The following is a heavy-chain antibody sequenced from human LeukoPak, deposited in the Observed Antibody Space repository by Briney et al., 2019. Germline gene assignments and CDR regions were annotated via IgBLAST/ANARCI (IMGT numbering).Heavy chain of an antibody. CDR1: GYTFTSYD. D-gene: IGHD1-1*01. CDR2: MNPNSGNT. J-gene: IGHJ5*02. Sequence: ASVKVSCKASGYTFTSYDINWVRQATGQGLEWMGWMNPNSGNTGYAQKFQGRATMTRNTSISTAYMELSSLRSEDTAVYYCARDLLRGSRTGTTKSRPVNWFDPWGQGTLVTVSS. CDR3: ARDLLRGSRTGTTKSRPVNWFDP. V-gene: IGHV1-8*01.